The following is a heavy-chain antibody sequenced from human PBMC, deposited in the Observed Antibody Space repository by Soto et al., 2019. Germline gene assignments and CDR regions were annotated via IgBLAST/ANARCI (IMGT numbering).Heavy chain of an antibody. CDR2: MQPSTGRT. Sequence: ASVKVSCKASGYSFTSLDINWVRQTAGQGLEWMGWMQPSTGRTGYAQRFQGRVTMTRDTSINTAYMELTTLTSDDTAFYYCARGVSAGVDYWGQGTLVTVSS. CDR3: ARGVSAGVDY. V-gene: IGHV1-8*01. D-gene: IGHD1-26*01. CDR1: GYSFTSLD. J-gene: IGHJ4*02.